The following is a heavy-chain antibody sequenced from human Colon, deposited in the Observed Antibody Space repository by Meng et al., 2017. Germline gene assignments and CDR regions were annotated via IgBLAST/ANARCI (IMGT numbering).Heavy chain of an antibody. V-gene: IGHV4-4*02. CDR3: ARMSVGAKRGRDY. D-gene: IGHD1-26*01. CDR2: IYHSGTT. J-gene: IGHJ4*02. Sequence: QLQEAGPGVVKPSGTLPPTCAVSGSFINTTDWWTWVRQPPGKGLEWIGDIYHSGTTMSNPSLKSRLSMSIDKSLNQFSLELTSVTAADTAVYYCARMSVGAKRGRDYWGQGTLVTVSS. CDR1: GSFINTTDW.